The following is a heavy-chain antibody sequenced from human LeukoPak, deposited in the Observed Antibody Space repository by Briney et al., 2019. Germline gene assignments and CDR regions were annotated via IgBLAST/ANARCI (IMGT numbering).Heavy chain of an antibody. V-gene: IGHV3-30*18. Sequence: QPGRSLRLSCAASGFTFCSYGMHCVRQAPGKGLEWVAVISYDGSNKYYADSVKGRFTISRDNSKNTLYLQMNSLRPEDTAVYYCANTDTTWGVSSSWSGRFDYWGQGTLVTVSS. CDR2: ISYDGSNK. D-gene: IGHD6-13*01. CDR3: ANTDTTWGVSSSWSGRFDY. J-gene: IGHJ4*02. CDR1: GFTFCSYG.